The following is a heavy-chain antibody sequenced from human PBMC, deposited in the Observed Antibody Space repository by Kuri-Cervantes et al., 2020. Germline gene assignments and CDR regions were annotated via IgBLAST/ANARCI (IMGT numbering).Heavy chain of an antibody. J-gene: IGHJ5*02. CDR3: ARGPSYPWFDP. Sequence: SETLSLTCTVSGGSISSGGYYWSWIRQHPGKGLEWIGYIYYSGSTYYNPSLKSRVTISIDTSKNQFSLKLSSVTAADTAVYYCARGPSYPWFDPWGQGTLVTVSS. CDR2: IYYSGST. V-gene: IGHV4-31*03. CDR1: GGSISSGGYY.